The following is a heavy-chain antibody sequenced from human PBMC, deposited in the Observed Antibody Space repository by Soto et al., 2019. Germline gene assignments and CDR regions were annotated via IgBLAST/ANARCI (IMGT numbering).Heavy chain of an antibody. Sequence: QVQLQESGPGLVKPSGTLSLTCAVSGGSISSSNWWSWVRQPPGKGLEWIGEIYHSGSTNYHPSLTSRVTISVDKSKNQFSLKLSSVTAADTAVYYCARGALYDIGAFDIWGQGTMVTVSS. CDR2: IYHSGST. V-gene: IGHV4-4*02. J-gene: IGHJ3*02. CDR3: ARGALYDIGAFDI. CDR1: GGSISSSNW. D-gene: IGHD2-8*01.